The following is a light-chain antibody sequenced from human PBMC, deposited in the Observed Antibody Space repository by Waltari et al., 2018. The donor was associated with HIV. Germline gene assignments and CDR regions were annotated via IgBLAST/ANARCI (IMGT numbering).Light chain of an antibody. CDR1: QSVLYSSNDKNY. V-gene: IGKV4-1*01. CDR2: WAS. Sequence: DIVMTQSPDSLAVSLGERATINCKSSQSVLYSSNDKNYLAWYQQKPGQPPKLLIYWASTRESGVPDRFSASGSGTDFTLTISSLQAEDVAVYYCHQYYSTPPTFGQGTKVEIK. CDR3: HQYYSTPPT. J-gene: IGKJ1*01.